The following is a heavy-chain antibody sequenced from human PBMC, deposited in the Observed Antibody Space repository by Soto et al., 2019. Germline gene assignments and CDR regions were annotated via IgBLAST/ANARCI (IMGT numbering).Heavy chain of an antibody. V-gene: IGHV1-18*01. D-gene: IGHD3-22*01. CDR2: ISAYNGNT. CDR3: ARDLQGLGYYDSSGYRDAFDI. CDR1: GYTFTSYG. J-gene: IGHJ3*02. Sequence: GASVKVSCKASGYTFTSYGISWVRQAPGQGLERMGWISAYNGNTNHAQKLQGRVTMTTDTSTSTAYMELRSLRSDDTAVYYCARDLQGLGYYDSSGYRDAFDIWRQGTMVTVSS.